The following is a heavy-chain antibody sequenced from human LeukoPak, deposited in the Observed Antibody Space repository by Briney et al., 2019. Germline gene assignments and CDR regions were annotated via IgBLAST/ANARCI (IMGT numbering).Heavy chain of an antibody. J-gene: IGHJ5*02. CDR1: GFTFSSYG. V-gene: IGHV3-30*02. CDR2: IRYDGSDK. D-gene: IGHD1-26*01. CDR3: ARDPLTGSYGVNWLDP. Sequence: GGSLRLSCAASGFTFSSYGIHWVRQAPVKGLEWVAFIRYDGSDKYFSDIVKGRFTISRDNSKNTVYLQMNSLRVEDTAIYYCARDPLTGSYGVNWLDPWGQGTLVTVSS.